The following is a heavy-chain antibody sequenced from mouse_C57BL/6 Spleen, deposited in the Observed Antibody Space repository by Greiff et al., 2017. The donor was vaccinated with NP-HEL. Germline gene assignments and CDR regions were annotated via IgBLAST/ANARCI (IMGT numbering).Heavy chain of an antibody. CDR2: IRNKANGYTT. V-gene: IGHV7-3*01. Sequence: EVQGVESGGGLVQPGGSLSLSCAASGFTFTDYYMSWVRQPPGKALEWLGFIRNKANGYTTEYSASVKGRFTISRDNSQSILYLQMNALRAEDSATYYCARLSTTGYFDYWGQGTTLTVSS. CDR3: ARLSTTGYFDY. J-gene: IGHJ2*01. D-gene: IGHD1-1*01. CDR1: GFTFTDYY.